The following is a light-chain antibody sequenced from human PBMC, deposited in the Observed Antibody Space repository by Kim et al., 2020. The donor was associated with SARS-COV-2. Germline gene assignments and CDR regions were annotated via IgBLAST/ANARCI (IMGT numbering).Light chain of an antibody. Sequence: EIVMTQSPATLSVSPGERVALSCRASQSVRSNLAWYQQKAGQVPRLLIYGASTRATDIPARFSGSGSGTEFALTMSSLQSEDFAVYYCQQYNDWPLTFGGGTKVDI. CDR2: GAS. V-gene: IGKV3-15*01. J-gene: IGKJ4*01. CDR3: QQYNDWPLT. CDR1: QSVRSN.